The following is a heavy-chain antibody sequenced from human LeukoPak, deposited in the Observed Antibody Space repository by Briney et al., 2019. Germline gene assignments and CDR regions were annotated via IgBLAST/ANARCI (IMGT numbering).Heavy chain of an antibody. CDR1: GASVSGYS. D-gene: IGHD3-22*01. CDR3: ARHNYYDSSGYYPLGY. V-gene: IGHV4-59*08. J-gene: IGHJ4*02. Sequence: SETLSLTCTVSGASVSGYSWSWIRQPPGKGLEWIGYIYYSGNTKYNPSLKSRVTMSVDTSKNQSSLRLSSVPAADTAVYYCARHNYYDSSGYYPLGYWGQGTLVTVSS. CDR2: IYYSGNT.